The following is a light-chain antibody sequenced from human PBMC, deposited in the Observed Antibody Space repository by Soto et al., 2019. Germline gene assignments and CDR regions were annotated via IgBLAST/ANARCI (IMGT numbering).Light chain of an antibody. V-gene: IGLV1-44*01. Sequence: QSVLTQPPSASGTPGQRVTISCSGSSSNIGHNTVNWYQQFPGTAPKLLIYGNDQRPSGVPDRFSASKSGTSASLAISGLQSEDEADYYCAAWDDRLKGPVFGGGTKLTVL. CDR2: GND. CDR3: AAWDDRLKGPV. J-gene: IGLJ2*01. CDR1: SSNIGHNT.